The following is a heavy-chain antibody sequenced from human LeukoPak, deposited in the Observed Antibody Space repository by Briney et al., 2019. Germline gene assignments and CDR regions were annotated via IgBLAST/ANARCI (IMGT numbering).Heavy chain of an antibody. CDR1: GFSFSSYG. CDR2: IWYDGGNK. V-gene: IGHV3-33*01. CDR3: ARKGYSGFQKYYMDV. J-gene: IGHJ6*03. D-gene: IGHD5-12*01. Sequence: PGGSLRLSCAVSGFSFSSYGMHWVRQVPGKGLEWVALIWYDGGNKYYADSVKGRFTISRDNSKNTLYLQMNSLRDEDTAVYYCARKGYSGFQKYYMDVWGKGTTVTVSS.